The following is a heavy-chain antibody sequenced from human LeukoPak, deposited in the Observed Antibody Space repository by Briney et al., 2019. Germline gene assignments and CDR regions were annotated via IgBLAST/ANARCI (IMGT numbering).Heavy chain of an antibody. J-gene: IGHJ5*02. Sequence: SETXSLTCAVSGGSMSSSNGGGRVRQRPGXGVGWIGEIYHSGSTNYNPSLKSRVTISVDKSKNQFSLTLSSVTAADTAVYYCARDPWGYDILTGPGAWGQGTLVTVSS. CDR3: ARDPWGYDILTGPGA. V-gene: IGHV4-4*02. CDR1: GGSMSSSNG. CDR2: IYHSGST. D-gene: IGHD3-9*01.